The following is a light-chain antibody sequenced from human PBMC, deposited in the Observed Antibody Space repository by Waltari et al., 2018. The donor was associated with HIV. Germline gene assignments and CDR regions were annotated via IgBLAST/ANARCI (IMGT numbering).Light chain of an antibody. CDR2: AAS. J-gene: IGKJ5*01. CDR1: QGITSY. CDR3: QQLNSYLRT. V-gene: IGKV1-9*01. Sequence: DIQLTQSPSFLSASVGDRVTITCRATQGITSYLAWYQQKPGKAPKLLIYAASTLQSGVPSRFSGSGSGTEFTLTISSLQPEDFATYYFQQLNSYLRTFGQGTRLEIK.